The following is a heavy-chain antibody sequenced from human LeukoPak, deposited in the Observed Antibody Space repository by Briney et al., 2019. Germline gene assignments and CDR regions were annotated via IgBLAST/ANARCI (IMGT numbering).Heavy chain of an antibody. Sequence: ASVKVSCKASGYTFTSYDMHWVRQAPGQGLEWMGRINPNSGGTNYAQKFQGRVTMTRDTSISTAYMELSRLRSDDTAVYYCARGFEYYYYSSGFYLSAEYFQHWGQGTLVTVSS. CDR3: ARGFEYYYYSSGFYLSAEYFQH. J-gene: IGHJ1*01. D-gene: IGHD3-22*01. V-gene: IGHV1-2*06. CDR2: INPNSGGT. CDR1: GYTFTSYD.